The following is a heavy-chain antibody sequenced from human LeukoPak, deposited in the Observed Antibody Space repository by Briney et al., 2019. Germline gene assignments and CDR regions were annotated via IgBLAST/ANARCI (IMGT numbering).Heavy chain of an antibody. CDR2: ISSISSYI. D-gene: IGHD2-15*01. CDR1: GFTFSSYS. CDR3: ARWWGGNDY. V-gene: IGHV3-21*01. J-gene: IGHJ4*02. Sequence: GGSLRLSCAASGFTFSSYSMNWVRQAPGKGLEWVSSISSISSYIYYADSVKGRLTISRDNAKNSLYLQMNSLRAEDTAVYYCARWWGGNDYWGQGTLVTVSS.